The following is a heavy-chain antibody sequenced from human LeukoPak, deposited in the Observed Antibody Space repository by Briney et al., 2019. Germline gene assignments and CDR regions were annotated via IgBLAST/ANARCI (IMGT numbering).Heavy chain of an antibody. V-gene: IGHV3-30*04. CDR2: ISYDGSNK. J-gene: IGHJ4*02. Sequence: GRSLRLSCAASGFTFSSYAMHWVRQAPGKGLEWVAVISYDGSNKYYADSVKGRFTISRNNSKNTLYLQMNSLRAEGTAVYYCSRDKDARDILTGFDYWGQGTLVTVSS. D-gene: IGHD3-9*01. CDR1: GFTFSSYA. CDR3: SRDKDARDILTGFDY.